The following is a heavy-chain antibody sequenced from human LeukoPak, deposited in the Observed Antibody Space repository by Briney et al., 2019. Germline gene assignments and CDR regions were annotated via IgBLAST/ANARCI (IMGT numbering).Heavy chain of an antibody. CDR2: ISPADSDT. CDR1: GYSFNDYW. CDR3: ARGYSGYVSGFDY. Sequence: GESLKISCKASGYSFNDYWIAWVRQMTGKGLGWMGIISPADSDTRYCPSFQGKVTISADKSISTAYLQWSSLKASDTAMYYCARGYSGYVSGFDYWGQGTPVTVSS. D-gene: IGHD5-12*01. V-gene: IGHV5-51*01. J-gene: IGHJ4*02.